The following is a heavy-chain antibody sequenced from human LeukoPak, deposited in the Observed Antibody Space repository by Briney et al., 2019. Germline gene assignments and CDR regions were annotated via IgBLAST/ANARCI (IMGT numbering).Heavy chain of an antibody. J-gene: IGHJ3*02. CDR2: IYHSGST. CDR1: GGSISSGGYS. Sequence: PSQTLSLTCAVSGGSISSGGYSWSWIRQPPGKGLERIGYIYHSGSTYYNPSLKSRVTISVDRSKNQFSLKLSSVTAADTAVYYCARGRGAFDIWGQGTMVTVSS. CDR3: ARGRGAFDI. V-gene: IGHV4-30-2*01.